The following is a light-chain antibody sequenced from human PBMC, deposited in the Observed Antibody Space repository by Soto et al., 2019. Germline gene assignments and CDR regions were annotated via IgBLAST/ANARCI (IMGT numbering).Light chain of an antibody. J-gene: IGKJ3*01. CDR3: QHYGTSAL. V-gene: IGKV3-20*01. Sequence: EIVLTQSPGTLFLSPGERATLSCRASQSVSDSYLAWYQQKPGQAPRLLIYASSRATGIPDRFSGSGSGTAFTLTISRLEPEDFVVYYCQHYGTSALFGPGTKVDIK. CDR2: AS. CDR1: QSVSDSY.